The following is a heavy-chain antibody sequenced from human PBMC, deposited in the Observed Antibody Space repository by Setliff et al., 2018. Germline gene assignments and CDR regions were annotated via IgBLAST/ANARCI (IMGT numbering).Heavy chain of an antibody. CDR3: ARHVPHIVILDY. D-gene: IGHD2-21*01. Sequence: GGSLRLSCEASGFTFSHYPMHWVRQAPGKGLEWVAVILYDGSNEYYADSVKGRFTISRDNSKSMLYLQMDSLKAKDTAVYYCARHVPHIVILDYWGQGTLVTVSS. V-gene: IGHV3-30*04. J-gene: IGHJ4*02. CDR2: ILYDGSNE. CDR1: GFTFSHYP.